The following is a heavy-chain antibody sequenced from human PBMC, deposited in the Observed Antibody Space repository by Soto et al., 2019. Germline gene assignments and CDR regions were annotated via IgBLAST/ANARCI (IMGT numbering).Heavy chain of an antibody. D-gene: IGHD6-13*01. Sequence: SETLSLTCTVSGDSISSGDYYWSWIRQPPGKGLEWIGCIYYSGNTYYNPSLKRRFSISVDTSKNQFSLQLSSVTVADTAVYYCARDFKRYSSPQRPLEYWGLGTLVTVSS. J-gene: IGHJ4*02. V-gene: IGHV4-30-4*01. CDR1: GDSISSGDYY. CDR2: IYYSGNT. CDR3: ARDFKRYSSPQRPLEY.